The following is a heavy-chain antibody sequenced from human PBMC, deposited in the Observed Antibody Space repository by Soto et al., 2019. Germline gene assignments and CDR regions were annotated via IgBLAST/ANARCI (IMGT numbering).Heavy chain of an antibody. CDR2: IDPRSGGT. CDR1: GYPFTTYC. CDR3: ATDDYGIFPY. Sequence: HVQLVQSGTEVKKPGASVRVSCMVSGYPFTTYCIHWVRQAPGQGLEWMGWIDPRSGGTVYEQKFQGRDTMTRDTSISTVYMDLSGLTSDDTALYYCATDDYGIFPYWGQGSLVTVSS. D-gene: IGHD3-10*01. J-gene: IGHJ4*02. V-gene: IGHV1-2*02.